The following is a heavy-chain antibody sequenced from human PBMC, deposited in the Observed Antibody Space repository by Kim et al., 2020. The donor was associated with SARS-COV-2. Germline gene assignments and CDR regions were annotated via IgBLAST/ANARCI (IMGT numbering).Heavy chain of an antibody. V-gene: IGHV4-59*13. CDR1: GGSISSYY. J-gene: IGHJ4*02. D-gene: IGHD3-10*02. Sequence: SETLSLTCTVSGGSISSYYWSWIRQPPGKGLEWIGYIYYSGSTNYNPSLKSRVTISVDTSKNQFSLKLSSVTAADTAVYYCARGILFGEFDFDYWGQGTLVTVSS. CDR3: ARGILFGEFDFDY. CDR2: IYYSGST.